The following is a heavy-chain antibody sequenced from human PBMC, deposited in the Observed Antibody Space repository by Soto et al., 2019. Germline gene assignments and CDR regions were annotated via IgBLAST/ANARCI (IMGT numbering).Heavy chain of an antibody. V-gene: IGHV1-69*01. CDR2: IIPIFGTA. Sequence: QVQLVQSGAEVKKPGSSVKVSCKASGGTFSSYAISWVRQAPGQGLEWMGGIIPIFGTANYAQKFQGRVTITAEESTSTAYMELSSLRSEDTDVYYCARVKRITIFGVVAEFDYWGQRNLVTVAS. CDR1: GGTFSSYA. D-gene: IGHD3-3*01. CDR3: ARVKRITIFGVVAEFDY. J-gene: IGHJ4*02.